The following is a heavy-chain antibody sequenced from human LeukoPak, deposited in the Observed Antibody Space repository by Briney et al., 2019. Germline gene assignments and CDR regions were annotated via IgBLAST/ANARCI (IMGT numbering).Heavy chain of an antibody. J-gene: IGHJ4*02. V-gene: IGHV1-24*01. D-gene: IGHD1-26*01. CDR1: GYTLTELS. Sequence: ASVKVSCKVSGYTLTELSMHWVRQAPGKGLEWMGGFDPEDGETIYAQKFQGRVTMTEDTSTDTAYMELSSLRSEDTAVYYCATGCLVVGATFFDYWGQGTLVTVSS. CDR3: ATGCLVVGATFFDY. CDR2: FDPEDGET.